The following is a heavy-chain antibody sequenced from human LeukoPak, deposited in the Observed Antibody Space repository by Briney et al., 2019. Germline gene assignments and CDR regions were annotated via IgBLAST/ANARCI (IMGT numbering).Heavy chain of an antibody. CDR2: INSDGSST. Sequence: PEGSLRLSCAASGFTFSSYWMHWVRQAPGKGLVWVSRINSDGSSTSYADSVKGRFTISRDNAKNTLYLQMNSLRAEDTAVYYCASGFSYGKVDYWGQGTLVTVSS. V-gene: IGHV3-74*01. CDR1: GFTFSSYW. D-gene: IGHD5-18*01. CDR3: ASGFSYGKVDY. J-gene: IGHJ4*02.